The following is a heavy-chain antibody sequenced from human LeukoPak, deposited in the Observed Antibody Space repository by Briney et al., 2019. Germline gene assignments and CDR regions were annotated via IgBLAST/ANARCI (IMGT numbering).Heavy chain of an antibody. CDR3: ARGIAAAGTIHYYYGMDV. CDR2: IKSDGSST. J-gene: IGHJ6*02. Sequence: GGSLRLSCVVSGFTFSSYWMHWVRQVPGKGLVWVSRIKSDGSSTSYADSVKGRFTISRDNAKNSLYLQMNSLRAEDTAVYYCARGIAAAGTIHYYYGMDVWGQGTTVTVSS. D-gene: IGHD6-13*01. V-gene: IGHV3-74*01. CDR1: GFTFSSYW.